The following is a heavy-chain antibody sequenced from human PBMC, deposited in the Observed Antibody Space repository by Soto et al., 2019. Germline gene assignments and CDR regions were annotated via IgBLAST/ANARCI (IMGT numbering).Heavy chain of an antibody. V-gene: IGHV3-74*01. D-gene: IGHD2-2*01. CDR2: IDGDGSST. J-gene: IGHJ4*02. CDR3: AREGVPYCGSSNCCRLFGY. CDR1: GFTLSGEW. Sequence: GGSLRLSCAASGFTLSGEWMHWVRQAPGKGLVWVSRIDGDGSSTTYADSVKGRFTISRDNTQNTMYLQMNSLRAEDTAVYYCAREGVPYCGSSNCCRLFGYWGQGTVVTVPS.